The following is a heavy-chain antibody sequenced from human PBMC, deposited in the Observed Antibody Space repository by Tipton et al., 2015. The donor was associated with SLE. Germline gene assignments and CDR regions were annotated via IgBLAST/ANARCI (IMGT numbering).Heavy chain of an antibody. D-gene: IGHD1-1*01. CDR3: ARQPGTSMDDNWFDP. Sequence: TLSLTCTVSGGSISSSSYYWGWIRQPPGKGLEWLGSIYYSGSTYYNPSLKSRVTISVDTSKNHFSLRLSSVTAADTAVDYCARQPGTSMDDNWFDPWGQGTLVTVSS. CDR2: IYYSGST. CDR1: GGSISSSSYY. V-gene: IGHV4-39*01. J-gene: IGHJ5*02.